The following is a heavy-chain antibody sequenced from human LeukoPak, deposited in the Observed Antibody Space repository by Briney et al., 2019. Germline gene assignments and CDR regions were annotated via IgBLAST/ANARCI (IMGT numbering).Heavy chain of an antibody. D-gene: IGHD1-14*01. Sequence: GGSLRLSCSASGFTLSSYSMNWVRQAPGKGLEWVSYISGGSSFIYYADSVKGRFTISRDNAKNSLYLQMNSLRDEDTAVYYCARDKGGLATTDAFDLWGQGTMVTVSS. CDR1: GFTLSSYS. J-gene: IGHJ3*01. CDR2: ISGGSSFI. V-gene: IGHV3-48*02. CDR3: ARDKGGLATTDAFDL.